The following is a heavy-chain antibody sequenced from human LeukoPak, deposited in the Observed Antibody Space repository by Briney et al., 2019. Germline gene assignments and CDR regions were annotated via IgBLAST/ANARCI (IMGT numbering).Heavy chain of an antibody. Sequence: GGSLRLSCAASGFTFSSYGMHWVRQAPGKGLDWVAVISNDGSKKYYADSVKGRFTISRDNAKNSLYLQMNSLRTEDTALYYCARDPGSLPAAIGYCYYGMDVWGQGTTVTVSS. J-gene: IGHJ6*02. CDR2: ISNDGSKK. CDR1: GFTFSSYG. D-gene: IGHD2-2*02. CDR3: ARDPGSLPAAIGYCYYGMDV. V-gene: IGHV3-30*03.